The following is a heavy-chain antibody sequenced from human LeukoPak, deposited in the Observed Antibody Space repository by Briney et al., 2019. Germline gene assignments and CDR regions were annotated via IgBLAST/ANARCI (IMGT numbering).Heavy chain of an antibody. V-gene: IGHV4-59*08. CDR3: ARYGGSGWVIDN. Sequence: PSETLSLTCTVSGGSISSYYWTWIRQPPGKGLEWIGYIYYTGATSYNPSLKSRVTISVDTSKKQFSLKLTSVTAADTAVYYCARYGGSGWVIDNWGQGTMVTVSS. D-gene: IGHD6-19*01. CDR1: GGSISSYY. J-gene: IGHJ4*02. CDR2: IYYTGAT.